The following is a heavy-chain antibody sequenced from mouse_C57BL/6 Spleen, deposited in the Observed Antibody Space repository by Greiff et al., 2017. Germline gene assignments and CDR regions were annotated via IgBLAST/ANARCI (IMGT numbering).Heavy chain of an antibody. D-gene: IGHD2-3*01. V-gene: IGHV6-3*01. CDR1: GFTFSNYW. CDR2: IRLKSDNYAT. J-gene: IGHJ3*01. Sequence: EVMLVESGGGLVQPGGSMKLSCVASGFTFSNYWMNWVRQSPEKGLEWVAQIRLKSDNYATHYAESVKGRFTISRDDSKSSVYLQMNNLRAEDTGIYYCTADGYYGAWFAYCGQGTLVTVSA. CDR3: TADGYYGAWFAY.